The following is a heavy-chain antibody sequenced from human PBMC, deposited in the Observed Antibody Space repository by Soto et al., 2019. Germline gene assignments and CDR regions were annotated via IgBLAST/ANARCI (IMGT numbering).Heavy chain of an antibody. CDR2: IYHSVTT. J-gene: IGHJ6*02. CDR1: GGSISSGGYS. V-gene: IGHV4-30-2*01. D-gene: IGHD2-21*02. CDR3: ARDLWGYCGTDCYPLDV. Sequence: SETLSLTCAVSGGSISSGGYSWSWIRQPPGKGLECIGYIYHSVTTYYNPSLKSRVTISVDRSKNQFSLKLNSVTAADTAVYYCARDLWGYCGTDCYPLDVWGQGTTVTVSS.